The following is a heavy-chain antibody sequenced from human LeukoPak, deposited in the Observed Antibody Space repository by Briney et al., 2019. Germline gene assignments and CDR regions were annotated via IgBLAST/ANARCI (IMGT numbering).Heavy chain of an antibody. Sequence: GGSLRLSCTVSGFTVSSNSMSWVRQAPGKGLEWVSFIYSDNTHYADSVKGRFTISRDNAKNSLYLQMNSLRAEDTAVYYCASEESRYYFDYWGQGTLVTVSS. CDR3: ASEESRYYFDY. V-gene: IGHV3-53*01. J-gene: IGHJ4*02. CDR1: GFTVSSNS. D-gene: IGHD2-2*01. CDR2: IYSDNT.